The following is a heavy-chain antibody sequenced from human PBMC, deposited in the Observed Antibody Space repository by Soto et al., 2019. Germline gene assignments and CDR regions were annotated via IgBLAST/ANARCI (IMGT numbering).Heavy chain of an antibody. CDR3: ARESPLWFGEVHYMDV. V-gene: IGHV3-48*01. Sequence: EVQLVESGGGLVQPGGSLRLSCAASGFPFSSYSMNLVRQAPGKGLEWVSYISSSSSTIYYADSVKGRFTISRDNAKNSLYLQMNSLRAEDTAVYYCARESPLWFGEVHYMDVWGKGTTVTVSS. CDR1: GFPFSSYS. CDR2: ISSSSSTI. D-gene: IGHD3-10*01. J-gene: IGHJ6*03.